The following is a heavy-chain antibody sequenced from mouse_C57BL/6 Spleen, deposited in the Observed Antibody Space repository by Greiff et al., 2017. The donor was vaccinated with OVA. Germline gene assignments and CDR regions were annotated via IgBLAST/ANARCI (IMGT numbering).Heavy chain of an antibody. CDR3: ARRHLLWYAMDY. CDR1: GFTFSSYA. V-gene: IGHV5-4*01. CDR2: ISDGGSYT. J-gene: IGHJ4*01. Sequence: EVQGVESGGGLVKPGGSLKLSCAASGFTFSSYAMSWVRQTPEKRLEWVATISDGGSYTYYPDNVKGRFTISRDNAKNNLYLQMSHLKSEDTAMYYCARRHLLWYAMDYWGQGTSVTVSS. D-gene: IGHD2-1*01.